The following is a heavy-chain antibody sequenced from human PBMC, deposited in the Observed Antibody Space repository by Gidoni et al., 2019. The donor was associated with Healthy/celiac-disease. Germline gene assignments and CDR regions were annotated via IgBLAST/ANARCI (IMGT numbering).Heavy chain of an antibody. V-gene: IGHV4-59*01. Sequence: QVQLQESGPGLVKPSETLSLTCTVSGGSISSYYWCWIRQPPGKGLEWIGYIYYSGSTNYNPSLKSRVTISVDTSKNQFSLKLSSVTAADTAVYYCARDSVVPAANPNYYYYYGMDVWGQGTTVTVSS. CDR3: ARDSVVPAANPNYYYYYGMDV. J-gene: IGHJ6*02. CDR2: IYYSGST. CDR1: GGSISSYY. D-gene: IGHD2-2*01.